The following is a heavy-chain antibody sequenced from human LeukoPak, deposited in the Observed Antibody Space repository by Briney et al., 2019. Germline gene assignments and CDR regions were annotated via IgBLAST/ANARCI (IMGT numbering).Heavy chain of an antibody. J-gene: IGHJ4*02. CDR2: ISYDGSNK. CDR1: GFMFSIYG. Sequence: GGSLRLSCAASGFMFSIYGMHWVRQAPGKGLEWVAVISYDGSNKFYADSVKGRFTISRDNSKNTMYLQMNSLRAEDTAVYYCAKDPRTGEWELTGDYWGQGTLVTVSS. V-gene: IGHV3-30*18. CDR3: AKDPRTGEWELTGDY. D-gene: IGHD1-26*01.